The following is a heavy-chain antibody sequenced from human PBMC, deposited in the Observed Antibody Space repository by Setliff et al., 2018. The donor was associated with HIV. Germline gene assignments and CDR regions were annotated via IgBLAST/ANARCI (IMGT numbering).Heavy chain of an antibody. CDR1: GGSSSSYY. CDR3: ARHLYSYDNDVYLQPFYYMDV. Sequence: SETLSLTCTVSGGSSSSYYWSWIRQPPGKGLEWIGYIYHSGSTSYNPSLRSRVTISVGASKNQFSLRLTSVTAADTAVYYCARHLYSYDNDVYLQPFYYMDVWGKGTTVTVSS. J-gene: IGHJ6*03. CDR2: IYHSGST. D-gene: IGHD3-22*01. V-gene: IGHV4-59*08.